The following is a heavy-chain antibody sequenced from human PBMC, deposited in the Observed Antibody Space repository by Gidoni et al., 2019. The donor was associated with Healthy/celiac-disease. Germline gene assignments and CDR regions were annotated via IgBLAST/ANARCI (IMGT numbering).Heavy chain of an antibody. CDR1: GGTFSSYA. J-gene: IGHJ5*02. V-gene: IGHV1-69*01. Sequence: QVQLVQSGAEVKKPGSSVKVSCKAAGGTFSSYAISWVRQAPGQGLEWMGGIIPIFGTANYAQKFQGRVTITADESTSTAYMELSSLRSEDTAVYYCARDPINRHYDSSGYYGDWFDPWGQGTLVTVSS. CDR3: ARDPINRHYDSSGYYGDWFDP. CDR2: IIPIFGTA. D-gene: IGHD3-22*01.